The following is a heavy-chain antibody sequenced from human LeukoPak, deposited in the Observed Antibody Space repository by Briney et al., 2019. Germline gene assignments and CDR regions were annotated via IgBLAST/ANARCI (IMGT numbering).Heavy chain of an antibody. D-gene: IGHD3-22*01. CDR1: GASISRPYW. CDR2: ISHSGTT. CDR3: ARLRYYDSRPRRLRFDY. V-gene: IGHV4-4*02. J-gene: IGHJ4*02. Sequence: PSETLSLTCGVSGASISRPYWWIWVRQPPGKGLEWIAEISHSGTTHYNPSLKSRVIMSVDKSKNQVFLKLYSVTAADTAVYYCARLRYYDSRPRRLRFDYWGQGTLVTVSS.